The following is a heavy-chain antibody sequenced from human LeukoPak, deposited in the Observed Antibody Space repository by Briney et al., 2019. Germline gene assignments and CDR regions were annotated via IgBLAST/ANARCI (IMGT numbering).Heavy chain of an antibody. V-gene: IGHV4-39*01. CDR3: ARNIPYYGSGSHFDY. J-gene: IGHJ4*02. D-gene: IGHD3-10*01. CDR1: GGSISSSYYY. Sequence: SVTLSLTCTVSGGSISSSYYYWGWIRQPPGKGLEWIGSIYYSGSTYYNPSLKSRLTISVDTSENQFSLRLSSVTAEDTAVYYCARNIPYYGSGSHFDYWGQGNLVTVSS. CDR2: IYYSGST.